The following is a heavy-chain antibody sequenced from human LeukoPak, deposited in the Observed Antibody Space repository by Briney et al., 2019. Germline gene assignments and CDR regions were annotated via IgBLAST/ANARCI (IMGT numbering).Heavy chain of an antibody. CDR3: AKDEYYDILTGYYNAAPY. CDR2: ISGSGGST. D-gene: IGHD3-9*01. CDR1: GFTFSSYA. V-gene: IGHV3-23*01. Sequence: GGSLRLSCAASGFTFSSYAMSWVRQAPGKGLEWVSAISGSGGSTYYADSVKGRFTISRDNSKNTLYLQMNSLRAEDTAVYYCAKDEYYDILTGYYNAAPYWGQGTLVTVSS. J-gene: IGHJ4*02.